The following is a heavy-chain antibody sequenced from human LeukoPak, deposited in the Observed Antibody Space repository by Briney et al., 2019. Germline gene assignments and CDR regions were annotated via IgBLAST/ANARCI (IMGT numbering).Heavy chain of an antibody. D-gene: IGHD2-8*01. Sequence: PSGTLSLTCAVYGGSFSNYYWSWIRQPPGKGLEWIGEINDRGTTTYNPSLKSRVTVSVDTSKSQFSLKMTSVTAADTAVYFCARKGLLGYCSDGVCRDYYYYMDVWGKGTAVIVSS. J-gene: IGHJ6*03. CDR1: GGSFSNYY. CDR2: INDRGTT. V-gene: IGHV4-34*01. CDR3: ARKGLLGYCSDGVCRDYYYYMDV.